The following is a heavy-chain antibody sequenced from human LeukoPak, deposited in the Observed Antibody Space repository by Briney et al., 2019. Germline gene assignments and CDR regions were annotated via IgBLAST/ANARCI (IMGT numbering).Heavy chain of an antibody. CDR1: VYIFTGYY. CDR3: ARVLRGIGGAGDY. CDR2: ISPINGDT. Sequence: VPSVKLSCNASVYIFTGYYLHWVRHPPRPGLGLIGCISPINGDTNNTQKIQGRVTMTRDTSMNTAYFELYSLRSDDTAVYCCARVLRGIGGAGDYWGRGTLVTVSS. V-gene: IGHV1-2*02. D-gene: IGHD6-19*01. J-gene: IGHJ4*02.